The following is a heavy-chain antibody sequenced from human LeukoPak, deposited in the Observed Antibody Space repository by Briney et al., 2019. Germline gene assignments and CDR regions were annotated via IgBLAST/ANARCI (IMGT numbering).Heavy chain of an antibody. CDR3: ARASFIDNWFDP. D-gene: IGHD3-16*02. CDR2: IYYSGST. Sequence: QPSETLSLTCAVYGGSFSGDYWGWIRQPPGKGLEWIGSIYYSGSTYYNPSLKSRVTISVDTSKNQFSLKLSSVTAADTAVYYCARASFIDNWFDPWGQGTLVTVSS. V-gene: IGHV4-34*01. CDR1: GGSFSGDY. J-gene: IGHJ5*02.